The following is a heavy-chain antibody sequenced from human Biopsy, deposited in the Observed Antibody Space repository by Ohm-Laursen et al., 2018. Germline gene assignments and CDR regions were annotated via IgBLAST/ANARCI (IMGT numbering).Heavy chain of an antibody. J-gene: IGHJ4*02. CDR1: GGSFTGHY. D-gene: IGHD4-23*01. CDR3: ARGSNDFGGLYFPR. CDR2: ISYTGYT. Sequence: GTLSLTCTVSGGSFTGHYWSWIRQPPGKGLEWIGHISYTGYTSYNASLKSRVTISVDTSRNHFSLRLSSLTAADTAVYYCARGSNDFGGLYFPRWGQGSLLTVSS. V-gene: IGHV4-59*11.